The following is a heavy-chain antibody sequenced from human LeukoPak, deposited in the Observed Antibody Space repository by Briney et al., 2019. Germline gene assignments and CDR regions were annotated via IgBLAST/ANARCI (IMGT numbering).Heavy chain of an antibody. V-gene: IGHV1-18*04. CDR2: ISAYNGNT. CDR3: ARDTPYYYGSGSYYNFDY. D-gene: IGHD3-10*01. Sequence: ASVKVSCKASGYTFTSYGISWVRQAPVQGLEWMGWISAYNGNTNYAQKLQGRVTMTTDTSTSTAYMELRSLRSDDTAVYYCARDTPYYYGSGSYYNFDYWGQGTLVTVSS. CDR1: GYTFTSYG. J-gene: IGHJ4*02.